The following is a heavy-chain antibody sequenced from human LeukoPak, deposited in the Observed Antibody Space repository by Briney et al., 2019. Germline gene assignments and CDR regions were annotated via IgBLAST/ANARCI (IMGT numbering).Heavy chain of an antibody. CDR3: ARDFHSSGYYHYFHY. J-gene: IGHJ4*02. V-gene: IGHV1-69*13. D-gene: IGHD3-22*01. Sequence: SVKVSCKASVGSFSSYAISWVRQAPGQGLEWMGGIIPIFVTANYAQKFQGRVTITADESTSTAYMELSSLRSDDTAVYYCARDFHSSGYYHYFHYWGQGTLVTVSS. CDR1: VGSFSSYA. CDR2: IIPIFVTA.